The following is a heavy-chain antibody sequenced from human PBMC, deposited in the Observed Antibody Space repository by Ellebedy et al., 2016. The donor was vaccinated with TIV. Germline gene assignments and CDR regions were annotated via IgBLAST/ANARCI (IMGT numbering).Heavy chain of an antibody. Sequence: PGGSLRLPCAASGFTFSSYEMNWVRQAPGKGLEWVSYILSDSTNIYYADSVKGRFTISRDNAKNSLYLQMNSLRADDTAIYYCAREPTVARGVADCSFDYWGQGTLVTVSS. CDR3: AREPTVARGVADCSFDY. V-gene: IGHV3-48*03. J-gene: IGHJ4*02. CDR2: ILSDSTNI. CDR1: GFTFSSYE. D-gene: IGHD3-10*01.